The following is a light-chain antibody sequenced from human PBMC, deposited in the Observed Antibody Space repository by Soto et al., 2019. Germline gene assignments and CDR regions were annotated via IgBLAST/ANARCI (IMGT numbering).Light chain of an antibody. V-gene: IGKV3-15*01. CDR2: GAS. Sequence: EIVMTQSPATLSVSPGERATLSCRASQSVSSNLAWYQQKPGQAPRLLIYGASTRATGIPARFSGSGSGTDFTLTISSLQSDDFAFYYCKQYNNWPLTFGGGTKVEIK. CDR3: KQYNNWPLT. J-gene: IGKJ4*01. CDR1: QSVSSN.